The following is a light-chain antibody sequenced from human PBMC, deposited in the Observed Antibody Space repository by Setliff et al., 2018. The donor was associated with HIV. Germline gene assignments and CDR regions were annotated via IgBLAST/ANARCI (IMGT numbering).Light chain of an antibody. CDR3: SSYTGIGTVV. CDR1: SSDVGGYNY. Sequence: QSALAQPASVSGSPGQSITISCTGTSSDVGGYNYVSWYQQHPGKAPKLMIYDVNNRPSGVSTRFSGSKSGRTASLTIPGLQAEDEADYYCSSYTGIGTVVFGGGTQLTVL. V-gene: IGLV2-14*03. CDR2: DVN. J-gene: IGLJ2*01.